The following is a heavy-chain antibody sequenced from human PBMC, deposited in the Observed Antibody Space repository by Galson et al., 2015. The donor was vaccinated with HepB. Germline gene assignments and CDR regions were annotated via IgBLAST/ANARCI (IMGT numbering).Heavy chain of an antibody. CDR2: IWFDGSNE. V-gene: IGHV3-33*01. Sequence: SLRLSCAASGFTFSTYGMYWVRQAPGKGPEWVSIIWFDGSNEDYADSVKGRFTISRDNAKNTLYLEINSVRAEDTAVYYCARRGTSSGYSTPDYGGREPWSPSPQ. CDR1: GFTFSTYG. J-gene: IGHJ4*02. D-gene: IGHD3-22*01. CDR3: ARRGTSSGYSTPDY.